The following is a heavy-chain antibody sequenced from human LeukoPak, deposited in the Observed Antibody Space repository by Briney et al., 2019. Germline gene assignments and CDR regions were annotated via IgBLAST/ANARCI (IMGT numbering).Heavy chain of an antibody. J-gene: IGHJ3*02. CDR1: GFTFSSYA. CDR3: ARDLYSDNLGAFDI. V-gene: IGHV3-23*01. Sequence: GGSLRLSCAASGFTFSSYAMSWVRQAPGKGLDWVSAISGSGGSTYYADSVKGRFTISRDNSKNTLYLQMNSLRAEDTAVYYCARDLYSDNLGAFDIWGQGTMVTVSS. D-gene: IGHD1-26*01. CDR2: ISGSGGST.